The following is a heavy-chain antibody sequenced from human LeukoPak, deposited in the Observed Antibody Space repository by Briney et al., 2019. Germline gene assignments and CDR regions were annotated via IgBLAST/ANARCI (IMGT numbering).Heavy chain of an antibody. V-gene: IGHV3-21*01. CDR3: ARDTLYSSPPFDY. Sequence: GGSLRLSCAASGFTFSSYSMNWVRQAPGKGLEWVSSIDFTSRYIYNADSVKGRFTTSRDNAKNSLDLQMNSLRAEDTAVYYCARDTLYSSPPFDYWGQGTLVTVSS. J-gene: IGHJ4*02. CDR2: IDFTSRYI. D-gene: IGHD6-13*01. CDR1: GFTFSSYS.